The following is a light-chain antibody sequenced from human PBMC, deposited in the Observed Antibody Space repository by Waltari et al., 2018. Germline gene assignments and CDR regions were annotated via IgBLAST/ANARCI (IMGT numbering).Light chain of an antibody. CDR1: QTVLYSSDNGNS. CDR2: WAS. Sequence: DIVMTQSPDSLAVSLGERATINCKSSQTVLYSSDNGNSLAWYQQKPGQPPKLIIYWASTRESGVPDRVSGSGSGTDFTLTSSSLQAEDVAVYYCQQYYTTPYTFGQGTKLEIK. V-gene: IGKV4-1*01. J-gene: IGKJ2*01. CDR3: QQYYTTPYT.